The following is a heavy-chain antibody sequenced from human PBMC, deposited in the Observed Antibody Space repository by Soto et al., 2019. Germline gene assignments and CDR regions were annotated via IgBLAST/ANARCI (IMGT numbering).Heavy chain of an antibody. D-gene: IGHD2-15*01. CDR1: GYTFTSYG. V-gene: IGHV1-18*01. J-gene: IGHJ6*02. CDR2: ISAYNGNT. Sequence: GASVKVSCKASGYTFTSYGISWVRQAPGQGLEWMGWISAYNGNTNYAQKLQGRVTMTTGTSTSTAYMELRSLRSDDTAVYYCARDCSGGSCYSPYYYYYGMDVWGQGTTVTVSS. CDR3: ARDCSGGSCYSPYYYYYGMDV.